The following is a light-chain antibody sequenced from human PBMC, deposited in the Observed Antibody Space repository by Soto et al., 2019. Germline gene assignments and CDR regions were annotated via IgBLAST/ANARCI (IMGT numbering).Light chain of an antibody. CDR1: SSNIGSNT. J-gene: IGLJ2*01. CDR2: SNN. V-gene: IGLV1-44*01. Sequence: SALTQPPSASGTPGQRVTISCSGSSSNIGSNTVNWYQQLPGTAPKLLIYSNNQRPSGVPDRFSGSKSGTSASLAISGLQSEDEADYYCAAWDDTLNGVVFGGGTKVTV. CDR3: AAWDDTLNGVV.